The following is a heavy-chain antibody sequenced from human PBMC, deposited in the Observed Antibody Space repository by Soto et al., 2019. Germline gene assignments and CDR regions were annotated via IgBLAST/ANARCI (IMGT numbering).Heavy chain of an antibody. CDR2: IYWDDDE. V-gene: IGHV2-5*02. J-gene: IGHJ4*02. D-gene: IGHD3-22*01. Sequence: QITLKESGPTLVKPTQTLTLTCTFSGFSLSTRGVGVGWIRQPPGKALEWLALIYWDDDERYSPSLESRLTITKDPPKNQVVLTMTNMDPVETATYSCAHDSSGYLGFDYGGQEPLVTFSS. CDR1: GFSLSTRGVG. CDR3: AHDSSGYLGFDY.